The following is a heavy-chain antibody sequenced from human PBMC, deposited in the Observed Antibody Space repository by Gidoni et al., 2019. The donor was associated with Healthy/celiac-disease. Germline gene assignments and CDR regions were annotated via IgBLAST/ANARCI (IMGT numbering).Heavy chain of an antibody. CDR1: GFTFSSYW. J-gene: IGHJ6*02. CDR2: IKKEGMEK. V-gene: IGHV3-7*04. D-gene: IGHD3-3*01. CDR3: GGVGGGGGRFLEWSYYYYYGMDV. Sequence: EVQLVESGGGLVQPGGSLGLSCAASGFTFSSYWMSWVRQAPGKGGGWVDKIKKEGMEKSYGASVKARLTITRGNAKKSLYMKMKSRGAGERAVFYGGGVGGGGGRFLEWSYYYYYGMDVWGQGTTVTVSS.